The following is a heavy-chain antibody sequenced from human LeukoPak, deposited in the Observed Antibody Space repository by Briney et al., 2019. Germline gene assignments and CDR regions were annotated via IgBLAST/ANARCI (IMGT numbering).Heavy chain of an antibody. CDR2: INHSGST. J-gene: IGHJ4*02. CDR3: ARGSYFDY. Sequence: SSETLSLTCAVYGGSFSGYYWSWIRQPPGKGLEWIGEINHSGSTNYNPSLKSRVTISVDTSKNQFSLKLSSVTAADTAVDYCARGSYFDYWGQGTLVTVSS. V-gene: IGHV4-34*01. CDR1: GGSFSGYY.